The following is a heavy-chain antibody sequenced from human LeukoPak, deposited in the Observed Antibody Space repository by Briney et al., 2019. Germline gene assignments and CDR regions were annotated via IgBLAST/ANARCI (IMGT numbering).Heavy chain of an antibody. Sequence: GGSLRLSCAASGFTFSNAWMSWVRQAPGKGLGWVGRIKSKTGGGTTGYAAPVKGRFTISRDDSKNTLYLQMNSLKTEDTALYYCITGLGDYWGQGTLVTVSS. CDR1: GFTFSNAW. J-gene: IGHJ4*02. CDR3: ITGLGDY. V-gene: IGHV3-15*01. CDR2: IKSKTGGGTT.